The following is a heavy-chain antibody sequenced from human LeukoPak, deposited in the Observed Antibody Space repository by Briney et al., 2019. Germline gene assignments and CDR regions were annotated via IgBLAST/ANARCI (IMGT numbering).Heavy chain of an antibody. Sequence: SQTLSLTCAVSGGSISSGGYSWSWIRQPPGKGLEWIGYIYYSGSTHYNPSLKSRVTISVDTSKNQFSLKLSSVTAADTAVYYCARGGMFVNYVWGSYRYRFAFDIWGQGTMVTVSS. CDR3: ARGGMFVNYVWGSYRYRFAFDI. D-gene: IGHD3-16*02. J-gene: IGHJ3*02. CDR1: GGSISSGGYS. CDR2: IYYSGST. V-gene: IGHV4-30-4*07.